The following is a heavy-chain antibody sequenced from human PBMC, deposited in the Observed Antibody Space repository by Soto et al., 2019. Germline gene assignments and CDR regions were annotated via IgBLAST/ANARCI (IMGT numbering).Heavy chain of an antibody. D-gene: IGHD4-17*01. CDR2: IYGSGGKT. J-gene: IGHJ4*02. Sequence: GSLRLSCIASGFTFREFTVSWVRQAPGKGLEWVSGIYGSGGKTFYADSVKGRFAISRDNSKNTVFLQMNSLRVEDTAEYYCAKDRFPDGVWEFDYLGQRSRDTVSS. V-gene: IGHV3-23*01. CDR1: GFTFREFT. CDR3: AKDRFPDGVWEFDY.